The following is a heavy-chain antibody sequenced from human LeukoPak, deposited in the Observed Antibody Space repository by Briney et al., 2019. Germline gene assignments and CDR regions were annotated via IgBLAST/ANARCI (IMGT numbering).Heavy chain of an antibody. CDR2: ISYDGSNK. Sequence: PGGSLRLSCAASGFTFSSYGMHWVRQAPGKGLEWVAVISYDGSNKYYADSVKGRFTISRDNSKNTLYLQMNSLRAEDTAVYYCAKDLITGGSYDYVWGSYRFYGMDVWGQGTTVTVSS. D-gene: IGHD3-16*02. V-gene: IGHV3-30*18. J-gene: IGHJ6*02. CDR3: AKDLITGGSYDYVWGSYRFYGMDV. CDR1: GFTFSSYG.